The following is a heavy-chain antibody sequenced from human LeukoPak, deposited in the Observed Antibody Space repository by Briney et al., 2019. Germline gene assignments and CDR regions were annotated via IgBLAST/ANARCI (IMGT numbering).Heavy chain of an antibody. CDR2: INPNSGDT. CDR3: ARAPSYSSSWHFDI. D-gene: IGHD6-13*01. V-gene: IGHV1-2*04. Sequence: ASVKVSCKASGYTFTDYYMHWVRQAPGQGLEWMGWINPNSGDTNYAQKFQGWVTMTRDTSISTAYMELSRLRSDDTAVYYCARAPSYSSSWHFDIWGQGTMVTVSS. CDR1: GYTFTDYY. J-gene: IGHJ3*02.